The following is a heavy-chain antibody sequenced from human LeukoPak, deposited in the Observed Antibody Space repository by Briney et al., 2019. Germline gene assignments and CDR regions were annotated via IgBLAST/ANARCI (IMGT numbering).Heavy chain of an antibody. Sequence: GGSLRLSCAASGFTFSSYSMNWVRQAPGKGLEWVSSISSSSSYIYYADSVKGRFTISRDNSKNTLYLQMNSLRVEDTAVYYCAKDLGDYGSNSDLNYWGQGTLVTVSS. D-gene: IGHD4-23*01. J-gene: IGHJ4*02. CDR3: AKDLGDYGSNSDLNY. CDR1: GFTFSSYS. CDR2: ISSSSSYI. V-gene: IGHV3-21*01.